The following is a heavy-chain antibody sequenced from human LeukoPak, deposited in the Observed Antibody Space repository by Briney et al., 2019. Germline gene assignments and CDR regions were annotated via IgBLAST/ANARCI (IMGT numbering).Heavy chain of an antibody. V-gene: IGHV4-34*01. Sequence: TSETLSLTCAVYGGSFSGYYWSWIRQPPGKGLEWIGEINHSGSTNYNPSLKSRVTISVDTSKIQFSLKLSSVTAADTAVYYCASYAFGHNFQHWGQGTLVTVSS. J-gene: IGHJ1*01. D-gene: IGHD3-10*01. CDR2: INHSGST. CDR3: ASYAFGHNFQH. CDR1: GGSFSGYY.